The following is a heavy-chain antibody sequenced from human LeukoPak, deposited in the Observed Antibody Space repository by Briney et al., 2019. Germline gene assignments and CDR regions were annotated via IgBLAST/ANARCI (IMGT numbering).Heavy chain of an antibody. J-gene: IGHJ3*02. D-gene: IGHD3-3*01. CDR3: ATPEPTRTYYDFWSGYEYDAFDI. V-gene: IGHV1-24*01. CDR2: FDPEDGET. Sequence: ASVKVSCKVSGYTLTELSMHWVQQAPGKGLEWMGGFDPEDGETIYAQKFQGRVTITADESTSTAYMELSSLRSEDTAVYYCATPEPTRTYYDFWSGYEYDAFDIWGQGTMVTVSS. CDR1: GYTLTELS.